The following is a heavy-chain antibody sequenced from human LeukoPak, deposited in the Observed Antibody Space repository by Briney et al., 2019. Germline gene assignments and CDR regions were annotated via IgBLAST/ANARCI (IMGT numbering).Heavy chain of an antibody. D-gene: IGHD2-2*01. J-gene: IGHJ4*02. V-gene: IGHV1-18*01. CDR3: ARAAGYCSGTSCYVFDY. CDR1: GYTFINYG. Sequence: GASVKVSCKASGYTFINYGITWVRQAPGQGLEWMGWISAYNGNTNYAQKLQGRVTMTTDTSTSTAYMELRSLRSDDTAVYYCARAAGYCSGTSCYVFDYWGQGTLVTVSS. CDR2: ISAYNGNT.